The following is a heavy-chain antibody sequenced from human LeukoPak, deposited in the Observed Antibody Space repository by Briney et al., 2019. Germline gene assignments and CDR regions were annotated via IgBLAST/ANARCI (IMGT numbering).Heavy chain of an antibody. D-gene: IGHD3-22*01. V-gene: IGHV3-48*02. CDR3: ARDGAYYYDSSGYFAPWYFDY. Sequence: GGSLRLSCAASGFTFSSYSMNWVRQAPGKGLEWVSYISSSSSTIYYADSVKGRFTISRDNAKNSLYLQMNSLRDEDMAVYYCARDGAYYYDSSGYFAPWYFDYWGQGTLVTVSS. J-gene: IGHJ4*02. CDR2: ISSSSSTI. CDR1: GFTFSSYS.